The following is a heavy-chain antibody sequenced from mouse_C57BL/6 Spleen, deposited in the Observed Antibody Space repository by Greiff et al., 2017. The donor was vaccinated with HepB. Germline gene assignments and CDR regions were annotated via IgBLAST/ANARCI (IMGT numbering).Heavy chain of an antibody. J-gene: IGHJ2*01. CDR2: IYPGDGDT. CDR1: GYAFSSSW. V-gene: IGHV1-82*01. D-gene: IGHD2-3*01. CDR3: ARDGSLDGYYPFDY. Sequence: QVQLQQSGPELVKPGASVKISCKASGYAFSSSWMNWVKQRPGKGLEWIGRIYPGDGDTNYNGKFKGKATLTADKSSSTAYMQLSSLTSEDSAVYFCARDGSLDGYYPFDYWGQGTTLTVSS.